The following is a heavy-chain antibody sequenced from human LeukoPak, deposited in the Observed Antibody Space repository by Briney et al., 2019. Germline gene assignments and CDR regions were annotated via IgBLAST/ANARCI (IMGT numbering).Heavy chain of an antibody. J-gene: IGHJ4*02. Sequence: GGSLRLSCAASGFTFSSYGMSWVRQAPGKGLVWVSRINSDGSSTSYADSVKGRFTISRDNAKNTLYLQMNSLRAEDTAVYYCASQRWLQSSFDYWGQGTLVTVSS. CDR2: INSDGSST. D-gene: IGHD5-24*01. CDR1: GFTFSSYG. CDR3: ASQRWLQSSFDY. V-gene: IGHV3-74*01.